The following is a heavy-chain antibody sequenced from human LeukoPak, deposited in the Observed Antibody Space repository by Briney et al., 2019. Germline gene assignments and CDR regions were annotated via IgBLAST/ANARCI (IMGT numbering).Heavy chain of an antibody. CDR3: ARAAAAGTLLY. V-gene: IGHV1-18*01. CDR2: ISAYNGNT. Sequence: ASVKVSCKASGYTFTSYGISWVRQAPGQGLEWMGWISAYNGNTNYAQKLQGRATMTTDTSTSTAYMELRSLRSDDTAVCYCARAAAAGTLLYWGQGTLVTVSS. CDR1: GYTFTSYG. D-gene: IGHD6-13*01. J-gene: IGHJ4*02.